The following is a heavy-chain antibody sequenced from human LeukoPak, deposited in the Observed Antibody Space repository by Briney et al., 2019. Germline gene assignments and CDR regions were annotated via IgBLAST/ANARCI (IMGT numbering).Heavy chain of an antibody. D-gene: IGHD2-2*01. CDR1: GDSINNYY. J-gene: IGHJ3*02. CDR2: IYTSGST. V-gene: IGHV4-4*07. Sequence: SETLSLTCTVSGDSINNYYWSWIRQPAGKGLEWIGRIYTSGSTNYNPSLKSRVTMSVDTSKNQFSLKLSSVTAADTAVYYCARHNCSSTSCYLGEDAFDIWGQGTMVTVSS. CDR3: ARHNCSSTSCYLGEDAFDI.